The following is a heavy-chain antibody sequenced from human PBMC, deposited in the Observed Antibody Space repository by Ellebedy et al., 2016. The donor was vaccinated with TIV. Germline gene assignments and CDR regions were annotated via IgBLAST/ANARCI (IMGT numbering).Heavy chain of an antibody. CDR1: GFNFSNFA. V-gene: IGHV3-23*01. CDR2: ISGRHTGT. D-gene: IGHD6-19*01. Sequence: GESLKISXATSGFNFSNFAMTWVRQAPGKGLEWVSAISGRHTGTYYADSVKGRFTISRDNSKSTAYLQMDNLRVEDTAIYYCARDETVSGSPDSWGQGTLVTVSS. J-gene: IGHJ5*01. CDR3: ARDETVSGSPDS.